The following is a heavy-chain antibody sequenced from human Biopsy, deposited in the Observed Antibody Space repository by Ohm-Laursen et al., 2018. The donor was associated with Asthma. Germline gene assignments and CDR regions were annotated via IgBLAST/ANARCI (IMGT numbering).Heavy chain of an antibody. J-gene: IGHJ6*02. V-gene: IGHV1-18*01. CDR2: ISVYNGNT. CDR3: ARAVDYSHYYGIDV. Sequence: ASVKVSCKTSGSTLTSAGITWARQAPGQGLEWMGWISVYNGNTKDAQKLQDRVTMITDTSTSTAYMELRSLRSDDTAVYFCARAVDYSHYYGIDVWGQGTTVTVS. CDR1: GSTLTSAG. D-gene: IGHD3-10*01.